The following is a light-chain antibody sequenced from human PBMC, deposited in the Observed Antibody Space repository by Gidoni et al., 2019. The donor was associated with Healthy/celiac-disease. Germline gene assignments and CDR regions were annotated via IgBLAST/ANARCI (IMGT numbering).Light chain of an antibody. J-gene: IGKJ4*01. CDR3: QQANSFPLT. CDR2: AAS. V-gene: IGKV1-12*01. Sequence: DIQITQSPSSVSASVGDRVTITCRASQGISSWLHWYQQKPGKAPKLLIYAASSLQSGVPSRFSGSGSGTDFTLTISSLQPEDFATYYCQQANSFPLTCGGGTKVEIK. CDR1: QGISSW.